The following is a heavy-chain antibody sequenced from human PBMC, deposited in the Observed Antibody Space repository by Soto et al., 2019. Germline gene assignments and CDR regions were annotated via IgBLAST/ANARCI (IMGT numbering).Heavy chain of an antibody. Sequence: GGSLRLSCAASGFTFSNYAMNWVRQAPGKGLEWVSGISDSGDSTFYADSVKGRFTISRDNSKNTLYLQLSSLRAEDTAIYYCAKGRCASCYFADYWGQGSLVTVPS. V-gene: IGHV3-23*01. CDR1: GFTFSNYA. D-gene: IGHD2-21*01. CDR2: ISDSGDST. CDR3: AKGRCASCYFADY. J-gene: IGHJ4*02.